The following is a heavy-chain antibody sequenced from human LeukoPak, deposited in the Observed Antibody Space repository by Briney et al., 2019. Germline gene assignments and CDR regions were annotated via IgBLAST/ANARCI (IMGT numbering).Heavy chain of an antibody. CDR2: ISGSGGST. J-gene: IGHJ3*02. D-gene: IGHD3-3*01. CDR1: GFTFTSYA. Sequence: GGSLRLSCAASGFTFTSYAMGWVRQAPGKGLEWVSAISGSGGSTYYADSVKGRFTISRDNSKNTLYLQMNSLRAEDTAVYYCARNYDFWSANTPLGAFDIWGQGTMVTVSS. CDR3: ARNYDFWSANTPLGAFDI. V-gene: IGHV3-23*01.